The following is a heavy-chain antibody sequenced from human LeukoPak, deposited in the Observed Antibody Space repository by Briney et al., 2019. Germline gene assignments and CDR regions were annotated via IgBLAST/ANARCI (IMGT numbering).Heavy chain of an antibody. CDR1: GFIFSSYA. CDR3: AKGSYYDSSGPFYFDY. J-gene: IGHJ4*02. CDR2: ISGSGDNT. Sequence: PGGSLRLSCAASGFIFSSYAMSWVRQAPGKGLEWVSGISGSGDNTYYADSVKGRFTISRDNSKNTLYVQVNSLGTEDTAAYYCAKGSYYDSSGPFYFDYWGQGTLVTVSS. V-gene: IGHV3-23*01. D-gene: IGHD3-22*01.